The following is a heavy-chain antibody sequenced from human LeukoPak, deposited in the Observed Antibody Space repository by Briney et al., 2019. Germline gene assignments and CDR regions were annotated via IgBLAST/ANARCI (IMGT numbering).Heavy chain of an antibody. CDR2: ISSSGSSI. Sequence: PGGSLRLSCAASGFIFSDYYMSCIREAPGRGLEGVSYISSSGSSIHYADSVKGRFTISRDNAKDSLYLQINSLRAEDTAVYYCARDPGSGYEEHFDYWGQGTLVTVSS. V-gene: IGHV3-11*01. CDR3: ARDPGSGYEEHFDY. J-gene: IGHJ4*02. D-gene: IGHD5-12*01. CDR1: GFIFSDYY.